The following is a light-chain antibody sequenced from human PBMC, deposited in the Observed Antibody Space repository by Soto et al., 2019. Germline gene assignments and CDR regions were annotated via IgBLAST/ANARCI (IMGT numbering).Light chain of an antibody. Sequence: NFMLTQPHSVSESPGKTVTISCTRSSGRIASNYVQWYQQRPGSSPTTVDYEDNQRPSGVPDRFSGSIDSSSNSASLTISGLKTEDEADYYCQSYDGNNHQVFGGGTKVTVL. J-gene: IGLJ3*02. CDR3: QSYDGNNHQV. CDR2: EDN. V-gene: IGLV6-57*01. CDR1: SGRIASNY.